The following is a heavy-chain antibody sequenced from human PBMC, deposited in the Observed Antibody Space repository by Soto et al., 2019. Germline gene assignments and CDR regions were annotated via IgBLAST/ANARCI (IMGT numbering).Heavy chain of an antibody. Sequence: SETLSLTCTVSGGSISSYYWSWIRQPPGKGLEWIGYIYYSGSTNYNPSLKSRVTISVDTSKNQFSLKLSSVTAADTAVYYCARRRVYYGSGSLYYYYGMDVWGQGTTVTVSS. V-gene: IGHV4-59*08. J-gene: IGHJ6*02. CDR1: GGSISSYY. D-gene: IGHD3-10*01. CDR3: ARRRVYYGSGSLYYYYGMDV. CDR2: IYYSGST.